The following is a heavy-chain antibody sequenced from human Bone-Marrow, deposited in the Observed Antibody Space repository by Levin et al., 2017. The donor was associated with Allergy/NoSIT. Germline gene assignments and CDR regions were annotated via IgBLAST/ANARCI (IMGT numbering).Heavy chain of an antibody. CDR1: GFMLDDYA. D-gene: IGHD6-13*01. V-gene: IGHV3-9*01. CDR3: AKDRTTGYNSNWPYYYDYGLDV. J-gene: IGHJ6*02. CDR2: ISWNSGSI. Sequence: SLKISCAASGFMLDDYAMHWVRQAPGKGLEWVSGISWNSGSIGYADSVKGRFTISRDNAKNSLYLQMNSLRAEDTALYYCAKDRTTGYNSNWPYYYDYGLDVWGQGTTVTVSS.